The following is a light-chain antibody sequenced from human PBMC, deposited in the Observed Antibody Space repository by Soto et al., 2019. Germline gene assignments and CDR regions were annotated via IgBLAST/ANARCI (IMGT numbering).Light chain of an antibody. CDR3: CSYAGSYTWV. CDR1: SSDVGGYNF. V-gene: IGLV2-11*01. Sequence: QSALTQTRSVSGSPGQSVTISCTGTSSDVGGYNFVSWHQQHPGNAPKLMIYDVSKRPSGVPDRFSGAKSGNTASLPISGLQAEDEADYYCCSYAGSYTWVFGTGTKLTVL. J-gene: IGLJ1*01. CDR2: DVS.